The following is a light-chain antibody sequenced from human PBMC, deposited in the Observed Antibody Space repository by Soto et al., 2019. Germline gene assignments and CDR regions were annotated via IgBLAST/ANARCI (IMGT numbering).Light chain of an antibody. Sequence: QSVLTQPPSVSAAQGQKVTIACSGSTSNIGNHYVSWYQQLPGAAPKLLIYDNNKRPSTIPDRFSGSKSGTSATLGITGLQTGDEADYYCGAWDGSLNVDVFGTATQLTVL. CDR3: GAWDGSLNVDV. J-gene: IGLJ1*01. V-gene: IGLV1-51*01. CDR2: DNN. CDR1: TSNIGNHY.